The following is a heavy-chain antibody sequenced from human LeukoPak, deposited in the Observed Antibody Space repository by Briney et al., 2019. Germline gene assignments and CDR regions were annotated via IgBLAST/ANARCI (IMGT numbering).Heavy chain of an antibody. CDR1: GDSIRSSGYY. J-gene: IGHJ4*02. CDR2: MFYGETT. D-gene: IGHD4/OR15-4a*01. Sequence: PSETLSLTCIVSGDSIRSSGYYWGWIRQPPGKGLGWIGSMFYGETTSYSPSLQSRVTISLDASKNQFSLRLNSVTAADTAVYYCARLERSRMDGAQYWGQGTLVTVSS. CDR3: ARLERSRMDGAQY. V-gene: IGHV4-39*01.